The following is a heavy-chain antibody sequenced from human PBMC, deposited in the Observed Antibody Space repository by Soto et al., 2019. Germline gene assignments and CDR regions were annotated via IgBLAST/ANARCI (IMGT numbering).Heavy chain of an antibody. CDR1: GDSVSSNSAA. Sequence: SQTLSLTCVISGDSVSSNSAAWNWIRQSPSRGLEWLGRTYYRTKWYNDYAVSVKRRITINPDTSKNEFSLQLNAVTPEHTAVYCCASVSLASCSDYYFGMDVWGRATTVTV. J-gene: IGHJ6*02. D-gene: IGHD3-3*02. V-gene: IGHV6-1*01. CDR3: ASVSLASCSDYYFGMDV. CDR2: TYYRTKWYN.